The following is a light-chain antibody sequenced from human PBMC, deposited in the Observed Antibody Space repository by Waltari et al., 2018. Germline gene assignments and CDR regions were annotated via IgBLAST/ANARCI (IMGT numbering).Light chain of an antibody. CDR3: QQYGSSPRT. CDR2: GAS. J-gene: IGKJ1*01. V-gene: IGKV3-20*01. CDR1: QSVSSSY. Sequence: EIVLTQYPGTLSLSPGERATLSCRASQSVSSSYLAWYQQKPGQAPRLLIYGASSRATSIPDRFSGSGSGTDFTLTISRLEPEDFAVYYCQQYGSSPRTFGQGTKVEIK.